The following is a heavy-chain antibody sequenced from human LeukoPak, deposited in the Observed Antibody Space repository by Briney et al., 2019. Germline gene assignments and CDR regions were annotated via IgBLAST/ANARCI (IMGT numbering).Heavy chain of an antibody. D-gene: IGHD2-21*02. V-gene: IGHV5-51*01. Sequence: PGESLKISCKGSGYSFTSYWIGWVRQMPGKGLEWMGIIYPGDSDTRYSPSFQGQVTISADKSISTAYLQWSSLKASDTAMYYSASAEAYCGGDCYPADAFDIWGQGTMVTVSS. J-gene: IGHJ3*02. CDR3: ASAEAYCGGDCYPADAFDI. CDR2: IYPGDSDT. CDR1: GYSFTSYW.